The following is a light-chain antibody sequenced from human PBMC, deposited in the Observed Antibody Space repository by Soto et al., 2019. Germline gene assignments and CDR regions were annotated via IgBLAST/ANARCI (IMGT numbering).Light chain of an antibody. V-gene: IGLV2-8*01. CDR2: EVT. CDR3: SSFVGSNQGI. CDR1: SSDIGGYNY. J-gene: IGLJ1*01. Sequence: QSALTQPPSASGSPGQTVTISCTGTSSDIGGYNYASWYQHHPGKAPKLVIFEVTKRPSGVPDRFSGSKSGNTASLTVSGLQAEDEADYYCSSFVGSNQGIFGTGTKLTVL.